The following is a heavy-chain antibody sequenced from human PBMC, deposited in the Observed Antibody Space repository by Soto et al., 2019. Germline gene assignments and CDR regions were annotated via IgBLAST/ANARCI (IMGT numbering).Heavy chain of an antibody. CDR2: IDPSDSYT. CDR3: ARRPVAARPDYYSYGMDV. Sequence: ESLKISCKGSGYSFTSYWISWVRQMPGKGLEWMGRIDPSDSYTNYSPSFQGHVTISADKSISTAYLQWSSLKASDTAMYYCARRPVAARPDYYSYGMDVWGQGTTVTVSS. J-gene: IGHJ6*02. CDR1: GYSFTSYW. V-gene: IGHV5-10-1*01. D-gene: IGHD6-6*01.